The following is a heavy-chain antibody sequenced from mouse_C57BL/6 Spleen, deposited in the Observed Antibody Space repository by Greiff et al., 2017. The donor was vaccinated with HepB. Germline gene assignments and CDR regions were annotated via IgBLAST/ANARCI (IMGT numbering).Heavy chain of an antibody. CDR3: ESYYYGSFFAY. D-gene: IGHD1-1*01. CDR2: INPNNGGT. V-gene: IGHV1-18*01. J-gene: IGHJ3*01. CDR1: GYTFTDYN. Sequence: EVQLQQSGPELVKPGASVKIPCKASGYTFTDYNMDWVKQSHGKSLEWIGDINPNNGGTIYNQKFKGKATLTVDKSSSTAYMELRSLTSEDTAVYYGESYYYGSFFAYWGQGTLVTVSA.